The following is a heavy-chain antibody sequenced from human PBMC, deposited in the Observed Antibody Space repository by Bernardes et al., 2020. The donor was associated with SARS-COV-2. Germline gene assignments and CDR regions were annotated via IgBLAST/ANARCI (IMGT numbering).Heavy chain of an antibody. V-gene: IGHV1-2*02. CDR3: ARDSGTKRTQPKNYYYYMDV. J-gene: IGHJ6*03. CDR2: INPNSGGT. D-gene: IGHD3-10*01. Sequence: ASVKVSCKASGYTFTGYYMHWVRQAPGQGLEWMGWINPNSGGTNYAQKFQGRVTMTRDTSISTAYMELSRLRSDDTAVYYCARDSGTKRTQPKNYYYYMDVWGKGTTVTVSS. CDR1: GYTFTGYY.